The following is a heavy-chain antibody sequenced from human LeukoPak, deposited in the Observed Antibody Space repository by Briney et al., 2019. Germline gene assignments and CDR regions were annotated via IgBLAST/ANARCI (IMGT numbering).Heavy chain of an antibody. Sequence: SETLSLTCAVYGGSFSVYYWSWIRQPPGKGLEWIGEINHSGGTNYNPSLKSRVTISVDTSKNQFSLKLSSVTAADTAVYYCARAPRKQQLIYYGMDVWGQGTTVTVSS. D-gene: IGHD6-13*01. CDR3: ARAPRKQQLIYYGMDV. J-gene: IGHJ6*02. CDR1: GGSFSVYY. CDR2: INHSGGT. V-gene: IGHV4-34*01.